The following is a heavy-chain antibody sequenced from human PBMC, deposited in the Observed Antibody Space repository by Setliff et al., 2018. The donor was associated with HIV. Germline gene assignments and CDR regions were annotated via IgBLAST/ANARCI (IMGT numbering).Heavy chain of an antibody. Sequence: SETLSLTCAVYGGSFSGYYWSWIRQPPGKGLEWIGEINHSGGTNYNPSLKSRVTISLDPSKNQFSLKLSSVTAADTAVFYCARGPNPGAYFDYWGQGTLVTVSS. J-gene: IGHJ4*02. V-gene: IGHV4-34*01. CDR1: GGSFSGYY. D-gene: IGHD2-8*01. CDR3: ARGPNPGAYFDY. CDR2: INHSGGT.